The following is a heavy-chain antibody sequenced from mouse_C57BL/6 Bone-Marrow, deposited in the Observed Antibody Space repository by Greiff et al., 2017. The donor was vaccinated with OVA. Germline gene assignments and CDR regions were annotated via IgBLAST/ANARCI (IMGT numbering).Heavy chain of an antibody. CDR1: GYTFTSYW. V-gene: IGHV1-50*01. CDR2: IDPSGSYT. Sequence: QVQLQQPGAELVKPGASVKLSCKASGYTFTSYWMQWVKQRPGQGLEWIGVIDPSGSYTNYNQKFKGKATLTVDKSSSTAYMQLSSLTSEDSAVEYCARRGLRGSNYMDYWGQGTTLTVSS. D-gene: IGHD1-1*01. J-gene: IGHJ2*01. CDR3: ARRGLRGSNYMDY.